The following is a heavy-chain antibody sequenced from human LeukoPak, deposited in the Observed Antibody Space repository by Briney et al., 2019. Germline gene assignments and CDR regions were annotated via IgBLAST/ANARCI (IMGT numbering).Heavy chain of an antibody. CDR2: INPNSGGT. CDR1: GYTFTGYY. D-gene: IGHD3-22*01. CDR3: ARGYYDSSGYFDY. J-gene: IGHJ4*02. V-gene: IGHV1-2*02. Sequence: ASVKVSCKASGYTFTGYYMHWVRQAPGQGLEWMGWINPNSGGTNYAQKFQGRVTMTRDTSISTAYMELSRLRSDDTDVYYCARGYYDSSGYFDYWGQGTLVTVSS.